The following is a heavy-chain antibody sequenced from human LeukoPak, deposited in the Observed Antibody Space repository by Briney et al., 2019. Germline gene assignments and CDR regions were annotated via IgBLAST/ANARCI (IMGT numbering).Heavy chain of an antibody. V-gene: IGHV3-21*01. CDR1: GFTFSSYS. J-gene: IGHJ3*02. CDR3: ARTPGWCLGAFDI. CDR2: ISSSSSYI. D-gene: IGHD2-21*01. Sequence: GGSLRLSCAASGFTFSSYSMNWVRQAPGKGLEWVSSISSSSSYIYYADSVKGRFTISRDNAKNSLYLQMNSLRAEDTAVYYCARTPGWCLGAFDIWGQGTMVTVSS.